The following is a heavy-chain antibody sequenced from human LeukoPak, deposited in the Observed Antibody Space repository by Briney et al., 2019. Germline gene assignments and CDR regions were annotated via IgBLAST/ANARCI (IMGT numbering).Heavy chain of an antibody. Sequence: SETLSLTCTVSGGSISSYYWSWIRQPPGKGLEWIGYIYYSGSTNYNPSLKSRVTISVDTSKNQFSLKLSSVTAADTAVYYCARIYCSGGSCYAGDWGQGTLVTVSS. J-gene: IGHJ4*02. CDR1: GGSISSYY. V-gene: IGHV4-59*01. CDR3: ARIYCSGGSCYAGD. D-gene: IGHD2-15*01. CDR2: IYYSGST.